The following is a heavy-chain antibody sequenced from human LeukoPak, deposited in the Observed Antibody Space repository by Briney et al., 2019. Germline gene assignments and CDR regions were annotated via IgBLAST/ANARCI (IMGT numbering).Heavy chain of an antibody. CDR2: INPSGGST. Sequence: ASVKVSCKASGYTFTSYYMHWVRQAPGQGLEWMGIINPSGGSTSYAQKFQGRVTMTRDMSTSTVYMELSSLRSEDTAVYYCARGPSVRGSLGGGAFDIWGQGTMVIVSS. CDR3: ARGPSVRGSLGGGAFDI. D-gene: IGHD1-26*01. V-gene: IGHV1-46*01. CDR1: GYTFTSYY. J-gene: IGHJ3*02.